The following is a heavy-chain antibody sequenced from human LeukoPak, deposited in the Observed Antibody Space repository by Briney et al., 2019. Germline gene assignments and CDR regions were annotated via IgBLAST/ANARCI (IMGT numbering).Heavy chain of an antibody. J-gene: IGHJ5*02. V-gene: IGHV3-48*02. Sequence: GGSLRLSCAASGFTFSTYTMNWVRQAPGRGLEWVSCISSSSTTISYADSVKGRFTVSRDNAKNSLYLQMNSLRDEDTAVYYCARDTVNGPFVISLDLWGQGVLVTVSS. CDR3: ARDTVNGPFVISLDL. CDR1: GFTFSTYT. D-gene: IGHD2-8*01. CDR2: ISSSSTTI.